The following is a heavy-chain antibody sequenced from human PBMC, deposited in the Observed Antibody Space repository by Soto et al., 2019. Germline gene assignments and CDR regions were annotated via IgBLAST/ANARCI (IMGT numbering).Heavy chain of an antibody. CDR1: GFTFSAYW. CDR2: VKQDGSEK. J-gene: IGHJ5*02. D-gene: IGHD2-2*01. CDR3: ARWNAYCFSTPCYA. Sequence: EVQVVESGGDLVQPGGSLRLSCAASGFTFSAYWMSWVRQAPGKGLEWVANVKQDGSEKYYVDSVKGRFTISRDNAKNSVYLQVSSLRGEDTAVDYCARWNAYCFSTPCYAWGQGTLVTVSS. V-gene: IGHV3-7*01.